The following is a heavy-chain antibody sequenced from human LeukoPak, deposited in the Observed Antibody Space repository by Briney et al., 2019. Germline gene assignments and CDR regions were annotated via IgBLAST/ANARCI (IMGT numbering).Heavy chain of an antibody. J-gene: IGHJ4*02. Sequence: ASVKVSCKASGYTFTGYYMHWVRQAPGQGLEWMGWINPNSGGTNYAQKFQGRVTMTRDTSISTAYMELSRLRSDGTAVYYCAREREDILTGYRTFDYWGQGTLVTVSS. CDR2: INPNSGGT. CDR3: AREREDILTGYRTFDY. D-gene: IGHD3-9*01. V-gene: IGHV1-2*02. CDR1: GYTFTGYY.